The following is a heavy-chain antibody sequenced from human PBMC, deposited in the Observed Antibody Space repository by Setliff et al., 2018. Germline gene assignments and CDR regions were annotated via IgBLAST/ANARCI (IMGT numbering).Heavy chain of an antibody. J-gene: IGHJ4*02. CDR2: ISDSLSTT. D-gene: IGHD3-10*01. Sequence: GESLKISCAASGFTFNTYAMSWVRQPPGKGLEWVSTISDSLSTTYYTDSVRGRFTISRDDSKKILYLQMNSLRTEDTAGYYCFGAGTCSYWGQGTLVTVSS. CDR1: GFTFNTYA. V-gene: IGHV3-23*01. CDR3: FGAGTCSY.